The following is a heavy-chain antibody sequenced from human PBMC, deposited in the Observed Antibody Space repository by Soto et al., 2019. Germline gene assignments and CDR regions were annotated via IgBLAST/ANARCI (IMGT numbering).Heavy chain of an antibody. D-gene: IGHD3-9*01. J-gene: IGHJ4*02. V-gene: IGHV1-46*01. CDR3: ASRSLTTLDY. Sequence: QVQLVQSGAEVKKPGASVKVSCKASGYTFTSYYMHWVRQAPGQGLEWMGIINPSGGSTSYAQKFQGRVTMTRDTSPSTVYMELSSLRSEDTAVYYCASRSLTTLDYWGQGTLVTVSS. CDR2: INPSGGST. CDR1: GYTFTSYY.